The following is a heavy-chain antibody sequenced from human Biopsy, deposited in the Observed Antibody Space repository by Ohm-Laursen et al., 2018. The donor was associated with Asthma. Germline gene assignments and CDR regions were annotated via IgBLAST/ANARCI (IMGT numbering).Heavy chain of an antibody. CDR1: GFAVSRDY. Sequence: SLRLSCAASGFAVSRDYMFWVRQAPGEGLEWVSVIYSGGTSHTADSVRGRFTISRDYSKNTLYLQMHSLRAGDTAVYYCARGDSSNWSHYYFDYWGQGTLVTVSS. D-gene: IGHD3-22*01. CDR2: IYSGGTS. V-gene: IGHV3-53*01. J-gene: IGHJ4*02. CDR3: ARGDSSNWSHYYFDY.